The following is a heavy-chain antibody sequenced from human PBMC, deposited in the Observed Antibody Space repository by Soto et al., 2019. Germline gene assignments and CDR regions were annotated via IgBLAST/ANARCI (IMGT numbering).Heavy chain of an antibody. D-gene: IGHD2-21*02. CDR1: GFAVSDTY. Sequence: EVQLAESGGGLIQPGGSLRLSCAASGFAVSDTYISWFRQAPGKGLECVSVIYDNGNTYYAESVSGRFTISRDHSKNTLFLKMNTLRPEDTAIYYCARSIGTGDTLQIGDSWGQGTLVTVS. V-gene: IGHV3-53*01. CDR2: IYDNGNT. J-gene: IGHJ4*02. CDR3: ARSIGTGDTLQIGDS.